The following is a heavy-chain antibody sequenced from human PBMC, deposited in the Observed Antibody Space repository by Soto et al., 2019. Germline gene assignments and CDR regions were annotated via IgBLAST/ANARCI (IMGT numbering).Heavy chain of an antibody. CDR2: ISAYNGNT. CDR1: GYTFTSYG. V-gene: IGHV1-18*01. J-gene: IGHJ4*02. D-gene: IGHD5-12*01. CDR3: ATSGERGYSGYDLIRFDY. Sequence: ASVKVSCKASGYTFTSYGISWVRQAPGQGLEWMGWISAYNGNTNYAQKLQGRVNMTTDTSTSTAYMELRSLRSDDTAVYYCATSGERGYSGYDLIRFDYWGQGTLVTVSS.